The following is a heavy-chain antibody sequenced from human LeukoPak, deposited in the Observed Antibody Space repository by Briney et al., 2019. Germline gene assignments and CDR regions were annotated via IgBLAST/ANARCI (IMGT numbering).Heavy chain of an antibody. CDR1: GGSFSAYY. CDR2: INHRGDT. J-gene: IGHJ4*03. CDR3: ARGPTISETGYFDY. Sequence: PSETLSLTCAVYGGSFSAYYWSWIRRSPGKGLEWIAEINHRGDTNCNPSVKSRVSIPVDTSKNQFSLKVTSLTAADTAVYYCARGPTISETGYFDYWGQGTLVTVSS. D-gene: IGHD1-1*01. V-gene: IGHV4-34*01.